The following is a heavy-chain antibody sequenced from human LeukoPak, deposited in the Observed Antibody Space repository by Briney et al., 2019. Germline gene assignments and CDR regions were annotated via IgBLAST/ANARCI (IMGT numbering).Heavy chain of an antibody. CDR1: GYSFTSYW. CDR2: IYPGDSDT. V-gene: IGHV5-51*01. J-gene: IGHJ3*02. CDR3: ARRGGSYVYAFDI. Sequence: GESLKISCKGSGYSFTSYWIVWVRQMPGKGLEWMGIIYPGDSDTRYSPSFQGQVTISADKSISTAYLQWSSLKAADTAMYYCARRGGSYVYAFDIWGQGTMVTVSS. D-gene: IGHD1-26*01.